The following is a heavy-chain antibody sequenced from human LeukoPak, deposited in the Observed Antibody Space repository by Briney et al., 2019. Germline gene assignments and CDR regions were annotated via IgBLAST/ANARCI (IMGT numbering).Heavy chain of an antibody. V-gene: IGHV3-74*01. CDR1: GFTFSSYW. J-gene: IGHJ4*02. Sequence: PGGSLRLSCAASGFTFSSYWMHWVRQAPGKGLVWVSRINSDGSSTSYADSVRGRFTISRDNAKNTLYLQMNSLRAEDTAVYYCARAIAVAGSLEFDYWGQGTLVTVSS. CDR2: INSDGSST. D-gene: IGHD6-19*01. CDR3: ARAIAVAGSLEFDY.